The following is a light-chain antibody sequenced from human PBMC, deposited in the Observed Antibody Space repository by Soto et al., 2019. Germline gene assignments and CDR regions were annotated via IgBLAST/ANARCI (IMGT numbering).Light chain of an antibody. CDR3: QQHNNWPPIN. CDR2: GAS. V-gene: IGKV3-15*01. Sequence: VFTQSPATLSLSRGERTTLSCTASQSVSSNLAWYQQKPGQAPRLLIYGASTRATGIPARFSGSGSGTEFTLTISSLQSEDFAVYYCQQHNNWPPINCGQGKRLGIK. CDR1: QSVSSN. J-gene: IGKJ5*01.